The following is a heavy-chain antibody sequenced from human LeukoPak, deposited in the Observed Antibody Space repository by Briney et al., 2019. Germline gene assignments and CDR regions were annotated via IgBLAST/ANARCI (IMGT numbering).Heavy chain of an antibody. CDR2: IGSSSTYI. V-gene: IGHV3-21*01. D-gene: IGHD5-18*01. CDR1: GFTFSSYS. Sequence: GGSLRLSCAASGFTFSSYSMNWVRQAPGKGLEWVSSIGSSSTYIYYTDSVKCRFTISRDNAKNSLYLQMNSLRAEDTAVYYCAASTKHTAMVDYWGQGTLVTVSS. CDR3: AASTKHTAMVDY. J-gene: IGHJ4*02.